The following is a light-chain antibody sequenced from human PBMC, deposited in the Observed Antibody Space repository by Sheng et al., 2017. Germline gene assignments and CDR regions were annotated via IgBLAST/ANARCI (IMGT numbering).Light chain of an antibody. V-gene: IGKV1-39*01. CDR3: QQSYSTPWT. Sequence: QLTQSPSSLSASVGDRVILTCRASQGISTYLAWYQQKPGKAPKLLIYAASTLQSGVPSRFSGSGSGTDFTLTISSLQPEDFATYYCQQSYSTPWTFGQGTEGG. J-gene: IGKJ1*01. CDR2: AAS. CDR1: QGISTY.